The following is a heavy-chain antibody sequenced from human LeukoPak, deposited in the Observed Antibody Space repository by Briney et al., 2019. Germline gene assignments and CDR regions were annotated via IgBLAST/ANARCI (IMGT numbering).Heavy chain of an antibody. CDR2: ISSSSSYI. D-gene: IGHD5-18*01. CDR1: GFTFSSYT. J-gene: IGHJ4*02. V-gene: IGHV3-21*01. CDR3: ARVPSPGYSYGHPYYFDY. Sequence: GGSLRLSCAASGFTFSSYTMNWVRQAPGKGLEWVSSISSSSSYIYSADSLKGRFTISRDNAKNSLFLQMNSLRAEDTAAYYCARVPSPGYSYGHPYYFDYWGQGTLVTVSS.